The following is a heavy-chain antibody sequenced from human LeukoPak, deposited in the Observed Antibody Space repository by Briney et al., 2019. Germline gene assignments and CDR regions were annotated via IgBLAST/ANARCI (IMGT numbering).Heavy chain of an antibody. J-gene: IGHJ3*02. D-gene: IGHD2-15*01. CDR3: ARACSDGSCEDAFDI. CDR1: GGSISSYY. CDR2: IYTSGST. Sequence: SETLSLTCTVSGGSISSYYWSWIRQPAGKGLEWIGRIYTSGSTNYNPSLKSRVTMSVDTSKNQFSLKLSSVTAADTAVYYCARACSDGSCEDAFDIWGQGTMVTVSS. V-gene: IGHV4-4*07.